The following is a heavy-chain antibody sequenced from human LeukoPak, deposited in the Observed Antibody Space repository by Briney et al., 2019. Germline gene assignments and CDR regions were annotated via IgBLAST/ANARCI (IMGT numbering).Heavy chain of an antibody. Sequence: PSETLSLTCTVSGGSISSYYWSWIRQPPGKALEWIGYIYYSGSTNYNPSLKSRVTISVDTSKNQFSLKLSSVTAADTAVYYCARGYYDSSGYDAFDIWGQGTMLTVSS. CDR1: GGSISSYY. D-gene: IGHD3-22*01. CDR2: IYYSGST. V-gene: IGHV4-59*01. CDR3: ARGYYDSSGYDAFDI. J-gene: IGHJ3*02.